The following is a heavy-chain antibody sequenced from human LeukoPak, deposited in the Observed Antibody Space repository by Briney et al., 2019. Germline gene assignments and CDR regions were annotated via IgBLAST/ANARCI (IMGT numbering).Heavy chain of an antibody. V-gene: IGHV3-9*01. CDR3: ATGNRDSSGFYFYYGIDV. CDR2: ISWNSNNI. Sequence: GGSLRLSCAAAGFSFDGYAMFWVRQAPGKGLEWVSGISWNSNNIGYAASVKGRFTISRDNAKNSLYLQMNSLRADDTALYYCATGNRDSSGFYFYYGIDVWGQGTTVTVSS. D-gene: IGHD6-19*01. J-gene: IGHJ6*02. CDR1: GFSFDGYA.